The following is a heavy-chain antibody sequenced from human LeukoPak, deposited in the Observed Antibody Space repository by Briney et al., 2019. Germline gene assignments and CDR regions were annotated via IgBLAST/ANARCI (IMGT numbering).Heavy chain of an antibody. D-gene: IGHD3-3*01. CDR3: ARERYETRFWPKSRYYYYHYMDV. CDR2: TKAGNGNT. CDR1: GYTFTR. J-gene: IGHJ6*03. Sequence: ASAKVSCKASGYTFTRQSLEWMGWTKAGNGNTKYSQHFQDRATITRDTSASTAYMELSRLRSEDMAVYYCARERYETRFWPKSRYYYYHYMDVWGKGTTVTVSS. V-gene: IGHV1-3*02.